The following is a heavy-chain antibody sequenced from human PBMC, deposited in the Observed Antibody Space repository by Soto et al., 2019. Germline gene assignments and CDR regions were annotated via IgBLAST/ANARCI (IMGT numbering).Heavy chain of an antibody. CDR1: GGSISSGGYY. CDR2: IYYSGST. CDR3: ASSAVTAPYYYYGMDV. J-gene: IGHJ6*02. D-gene: IGHD4-17*01. V-gene: IGHV4-31*03. Sequence: QVQLQESGPGLVKPSQTLSLTCTVSGGSISSGGYYWSWIRQHPGKGLEWIGYIYYSGSTYYNPSLKSRVTISVDTSKIQFSLKLSAVTAADTAVYYCASSAVTAPYYYYGMDVWGQGTTVTVSS.